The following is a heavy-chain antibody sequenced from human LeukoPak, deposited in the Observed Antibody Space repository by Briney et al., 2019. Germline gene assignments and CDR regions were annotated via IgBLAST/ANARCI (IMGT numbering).Heavy chain of an antibody. CDR2: ISYTGTYI. Sequence: GGSLRLSCAASAFSLSAYNMNWVRQAPGKGLEWVSSISYTGTYIYYADSVKGRFTISRDNAQNSLYLQMNSLRAEDTAVYYCAKIYKDGYTFDAFDIWGQGTMVTVSS. CDR1: AFSLSAYN. V-gene: IGHV3-21*01. D-gene: IGHD5-24*01. J-gene: IGHJ3*02. CDR3: AKIYKDGYTFDAFDI.